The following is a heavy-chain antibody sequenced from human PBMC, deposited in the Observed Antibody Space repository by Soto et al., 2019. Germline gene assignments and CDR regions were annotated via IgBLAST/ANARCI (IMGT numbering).Heavy chain of an antibody. CDR1: GYTFTSYD. CDR3: ARVPEYGWGSYDDY. D-gene: IGHD3-10*01. CDR2: INPNRGNT. Sequence: ASVKVSCKASGYTFTSYDINWVRQATGQGLEWMGWINPNRGNTGYAQNFQGRVTMTRDTSISTVYMELSSLRSEDTAVYYCARVPEYGWGSYDDYWGQGTLVTVSS. J-gene: IGHJ4*02. V-gene: IGHV1-8*01.